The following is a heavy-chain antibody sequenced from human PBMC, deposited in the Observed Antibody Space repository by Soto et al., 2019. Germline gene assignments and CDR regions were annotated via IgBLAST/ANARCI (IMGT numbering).Heavy chain of an antibody. J-gene: IGHJ5*02. CDR2: IYYSGST. CDR3: AREHDYSNYWWFDP. D-gene: IGHD4-4*01. Sequence: SETLSLTCTVYGGSISSYYWSWIRQPPGKGLEWIGYIYYSGSTNYNPSLKSGVTISVDTSKNQFSLKLSSVTAADTAVYYCAREHDYSNYWWFDPWGQGTLVTVSS. CDR1: GGSISSYY. V-gene: IGHV4-59*01.